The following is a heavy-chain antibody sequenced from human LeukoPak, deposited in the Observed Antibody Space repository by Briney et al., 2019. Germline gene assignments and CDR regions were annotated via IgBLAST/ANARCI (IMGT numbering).Heavy chain of an antibody. J-gene: IGHJ4*02. V-gene: IGHV3-23*01. CDR2: ISGSVGST. D-gene: IGHD1-26*01. CDR1: GFTFSSYA. CDR3: ATRGTYYLPHDY. Sequence: GGSLRLSCAASGFTFSSYAMSWVRQAPGKGLEWVSAISGSVGSTCYADSVKGRFTISRDNSKNTLSLQMNSLRAEDTAVYYCATRGTYYLPHDYWGQGTLVTVSS.